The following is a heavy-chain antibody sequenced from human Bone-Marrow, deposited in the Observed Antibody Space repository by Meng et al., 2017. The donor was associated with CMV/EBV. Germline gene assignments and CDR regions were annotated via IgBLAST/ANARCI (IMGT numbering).Heavy chain of an antibody. J-gene: IGHJ6*02. CDR1: GFTFSIYA. CDR3: ARDQVGGSGFRYYYYGMDV. Sequence: GGSLRLSCAASGFTFSIYAMTWVRQAPGKGLEWVSTISGSGDSTYSADSVKGRFTIARANSKNTLYLQMTSLRAEDTAVYYCARDQVGGSGFRYYYYGMDVWGQGTTVTVSS. V-gene: IGHV3-23*01. D-gene: IGHD6-19*01. CDR2: ISGSGDST.